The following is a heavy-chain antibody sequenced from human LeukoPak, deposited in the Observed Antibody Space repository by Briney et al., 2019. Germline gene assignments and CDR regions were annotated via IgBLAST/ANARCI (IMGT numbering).Heavy chain of an antibody. Sequence: SETQSLTCTVSGGSISNSGYYWGWIRQPPGKGLESIGIIYYSGSPYYDPSLKSRVSMSVDTSKNQFSLKLKSVTAADTAVYYCAGGPRYDWNDGFDYWGQGTLVTVSS. V-gene: IGHV4-39*01. J-gene: IGHJ4*02. CDR1: GGSISNSGYY. D-gene: IGHD1-1*01. CDR2: IYYSGSP. CDR3: AGGPRYDWNDGFDY.